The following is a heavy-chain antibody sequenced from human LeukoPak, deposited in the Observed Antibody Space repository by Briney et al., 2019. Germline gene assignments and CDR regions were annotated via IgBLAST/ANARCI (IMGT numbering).Heavy chain of an antibody. CDR1: GFTFSDYS. CDR3: SWAASRSDYYVDC. V-gene: IGHV3-21*01. J-gene: IGHJ4*01. D-gene: IGHD2-2*01. Sequence: KPGGSLRLSCAASGFTFSDYSMNWVRQAPGKGLEWVSSISRNSGYIYDADSVKGRFTISRDNAKNSLYLQMNSLRAEDTAVYYFSWAASRSDYYVDCWEQGVLVTVS. CDR2: ISRNSGYI.